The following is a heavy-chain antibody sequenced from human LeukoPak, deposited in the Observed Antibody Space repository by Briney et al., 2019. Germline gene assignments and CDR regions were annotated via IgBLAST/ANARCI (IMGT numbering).Heavy chain of an antibody. CDR3: ARDRARSGYESDY. CDR2: INPNSGGT. CDR1: GYTFTGYY. V-gene: IGHV1-2*06. D-gene: IGHD5-12*01. J-gene: IGHJ4*02. Sequence: ASVKVSCKASGYTFTGYYMHWVRQAPGQGLEWMGRINPNSGGTNYAQKFQGRVTMTRDTSISTAYIELSRLRSDDTAVYYCARDRARSGYESDYWGQGTLVTVSS.